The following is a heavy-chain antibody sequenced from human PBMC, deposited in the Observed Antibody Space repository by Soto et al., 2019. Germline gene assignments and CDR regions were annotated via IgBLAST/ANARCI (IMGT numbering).Heavy chain of an antibody. CDR3: ARSAGWYAIHA. J-gene: IGHJ5*02. V-gene: IGHV4-4*02. Sequence: QVQLQESGPGLVKPSGTLSLTCAVSGDSVSSPYYWCWVRQPPGKGLEWIGEVFHTGTTSYNPPLRSRVTISMDKSINQFSLDLSSVTAADTAVYYCARSAGWYAIHAWGPGTLV. CDR2: VFHTGTT. D-gene: IGHD6-19*01. CDR1: GDSVSSPYY.